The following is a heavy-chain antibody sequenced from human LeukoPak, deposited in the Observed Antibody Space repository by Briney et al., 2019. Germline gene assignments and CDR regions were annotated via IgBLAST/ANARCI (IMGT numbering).Heavy chain of an antibody. CDR1: GFTFSSYS. J-gene: IGHJ4*02. Sequence: GGSLRLSCAASGFTFSSYSMNWVRQAPGKGLEWVSSISSSSSYIYYADSVKGRFTISRDNAKNSLYLQMNSLRAEDTAVYYCARDMWFGEGETVDYWGQGTLVTVSS. D-gene: IGHD3-10*01. CDR2: ISSSSSYI. CDR3: ARDMWFGEGETVDY. V-gene: IGHV3-21*01.